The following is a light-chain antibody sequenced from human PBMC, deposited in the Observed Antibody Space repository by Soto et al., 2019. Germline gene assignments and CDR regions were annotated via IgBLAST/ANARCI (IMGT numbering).Light chain of an antibody. CDR3: QQYGSSPLT. J-gene: IGKJ4*01. Sequence: EIVLTQSPGTLSLSPGDRATLSCKASQSVSSSYLAWYQQKPGQAPRLIIYGASIRATGMPDRFSGSESGTDFTLTISRLEPEDFAVYYCQQYGSSPLTFGGGTKVEIE. CDR2: GAS. CDR1: QSVSSSY. V-gene: IGKV3-20*01.